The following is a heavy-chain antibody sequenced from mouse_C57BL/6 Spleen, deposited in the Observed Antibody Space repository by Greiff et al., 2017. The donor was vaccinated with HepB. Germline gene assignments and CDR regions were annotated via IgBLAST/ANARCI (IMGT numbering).Heavy chain of an antibody. CDR1: GFTFSSYA. V-gene: IGHV5-4*01. D-gene: IGHD2-3*01. CDR2: ISDGGSYT. CDR3: ARADGYPLCWYFDV. J-gene: IGHJ1*03. Sequence: EVQGVESGGGLVKPGGSLKLSCAASGFTFSSYAMSWVRQTPEKRLEWVATISDGGSYTYYPDNVKGRFTISRDNAKNNLYLQMSHLKSEDTAMYYCARADGYPLCWYFDVWGTGTTVTVSS.